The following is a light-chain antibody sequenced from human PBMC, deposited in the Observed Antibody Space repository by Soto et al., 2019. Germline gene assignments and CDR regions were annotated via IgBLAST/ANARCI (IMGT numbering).Light chain of an antibody. CDR2: GAS. Sequence: EIVLTQSPGTLSLSPGDRATLSCRASQTITSTYLAWYRQKPGQAPRLLIYGASNRATGIPDRLSGSGSGTDFTLTISRLEPEDFAVYYCQQYGSSQYTFGQGTKLEIK. J-gene: IGKJ2*01. CDR1: QTITSTY. CDR3: QQYGSSQYT. V-gene: IGKV3-20*01.